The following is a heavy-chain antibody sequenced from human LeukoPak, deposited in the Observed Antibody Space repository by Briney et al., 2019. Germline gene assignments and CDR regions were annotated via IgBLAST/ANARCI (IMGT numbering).Heavy chain of an antibody. CDR1: GGSFSGYY. Sequence: SETLSLTCAVYGGSFSGYYWSWIRQPPGKGLEWIGEINHSGSTNYNPSLKSRVTISVDTSKNQFSLKLSSVTAADTAVYYCARGWVSSGRRDINWFDPWGQGTLVTVSS. CDR3: ARGWVSSGRRDINWFDP. CDR2: INHSGST. V-gene: IGHV4-34*01. J-gene: IGHJ5*02. D-gene: IGHD6-25*01.